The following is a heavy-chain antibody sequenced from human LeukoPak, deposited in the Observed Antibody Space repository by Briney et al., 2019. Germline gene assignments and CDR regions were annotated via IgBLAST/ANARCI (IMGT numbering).Heavy chain of an antibody. CDR1: RFTFSTYG. CDR2: IWSDGSNE. D-gene: IGHD6-19*01. J-gene: IGHJ4*02. Sequence: GGSLRLSCAASRFTFSTYGMHWARQAPGKGLEWVEVIWSDGSNEYYADTVKGRFTISRDNSKNTLYLQMNSRRAEDTAVYYCARSAAGFYYFDYCVQGTLVTVSS. V-gene: IGHV3-33*08. CDR3: ARSAAGFYYFDY.